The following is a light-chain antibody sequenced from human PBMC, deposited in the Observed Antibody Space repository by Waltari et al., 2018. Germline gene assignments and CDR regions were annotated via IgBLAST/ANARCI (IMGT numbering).Light chain of an antibody. J-gene: IGKJ5*01. Sequence: VTITCRASQSISSWLAWYQQKPGKAPKRLIYKASSLESGVPSRFSGSGSGTEFTLTISSLQPDDFATYYCQQYNSYSITFGQGTRLEIK. CDR3: QQYNSYSIT. CDR2: KAS. V-gene: IGKV1-5*03. CDR1: QSISSW.